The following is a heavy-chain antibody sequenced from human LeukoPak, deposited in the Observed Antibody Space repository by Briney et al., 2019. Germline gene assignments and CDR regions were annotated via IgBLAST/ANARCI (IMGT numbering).Heavy chain of an antibody. V-gene: IGHV5-51*01. Sequence: GESLKISCQGSGYSSTIYWIGWVRQIPGKGLEWMGIIYPGDSDTRYSPSFQSQVTISADKSISTAYLQWSSLKASDTAMYYCARLRFYYDSSGNDAFDIWGQGTMVTVSS. CDR1: GYSSTIYW. D-gene: IGHD3-22*01. J-gene: IGHJ3*02. CDR2: IYPGDSDT. CDR3: ARLRFYYDSSGNDAFDI.